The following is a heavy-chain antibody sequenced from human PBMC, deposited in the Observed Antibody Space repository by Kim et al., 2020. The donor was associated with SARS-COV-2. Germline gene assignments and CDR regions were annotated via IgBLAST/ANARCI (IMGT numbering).Heavy chain of an antibody. CDR1: GFSLSTSGMC. J-gene: IGHJ6*02. Sequence: SGPTLVNPTQTLTLTCTFSGFSLSTSGMCVSWIRQPPGKALEWLARIDWDDDKYYSTSLKTRLTISKDTSKNQVVLTMTNMDPVDTATYYCARTRSSSWWDYYYYGMDVWGQGTTVTVSS. CDR2: IDWDDDK. CDR3: ARTRSSSWWDYYYYGMDV. D-gene: IGHD6-13*01. V-gene: IGHV2-70*11.